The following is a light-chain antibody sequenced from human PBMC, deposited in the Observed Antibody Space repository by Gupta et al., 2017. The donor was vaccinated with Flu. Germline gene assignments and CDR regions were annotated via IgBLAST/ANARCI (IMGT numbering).Light chain of an antibody. Sequence: QSALTQPPSASGSPGQSVTISCTGTSSDVGGYEYVSWYQQYPGKVPKLMIYAVTKRPAGVPDRFSGSKSGNTASLTVSGRQAEDEADYYCTSYAGSNNVLFGGGTKLTVL. V-gene: IGLV2-8*01. J-gene: IGLJ2*01. CDR3: TSYAGSNNVL. CDR1: SSDVGGYEY. CDR2: AVT.